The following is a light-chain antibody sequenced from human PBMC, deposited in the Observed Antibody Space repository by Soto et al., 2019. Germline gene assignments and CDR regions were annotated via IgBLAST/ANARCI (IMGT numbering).Light chain of an antibody. V-gene: IGLV2-14*03. CDR2: DVS. CDR3: CSYTTSNTRQIV. J-gene: IGLJ1*01. CDR1: SSDVGGYNY. Sequence: QSVLTPPASVSGSPVQSITISCTGTSSDVGGYNYVSWYQHHPGKAPKLMIYDVSNRPSGVSNRFSGSKSGNTASLTISGLQPEDEADYYCCSYTTSNTRQIVFGTGTRSPS.